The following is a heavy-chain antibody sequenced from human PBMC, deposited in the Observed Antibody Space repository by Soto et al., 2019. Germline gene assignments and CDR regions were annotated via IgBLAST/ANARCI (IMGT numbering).Heavy chain of an antibody. Sequence: SETLSLTCTVSGGSISSGVYYWIWIRQHPGKGLEWIGYIYYSGSTYYNPSLKSRVTISVDTSKSQFSLKLSSVTAADTAVYYCARGRKYYDFWSGYSHPRYYFNYWGQGTLVTVSS. CDR1: GGSISSGVYY. D-gene: IGHD3-3*01. V-gene: IGHV4-31*03. CDR2: IYYSGST. J-gene: IGHJ4*02. CDR3: ARGRKYYDFWSGYSHPRYYFNY.